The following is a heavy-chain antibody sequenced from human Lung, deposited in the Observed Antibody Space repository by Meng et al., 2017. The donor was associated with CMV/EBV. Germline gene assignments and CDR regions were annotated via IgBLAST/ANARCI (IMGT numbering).Heavy chain of an antibody. CDR3: AGGNGWRFDY. CDR2: ININTGNP. Sequence: QVQLVVSGSELKKPGDSVKVSCQAAGYTFTSSSMNWVRHAPGQGLEWMGWININTGNPTYAQGFTGRFVFSLDTSVSTAYLQIDSLKADDTAVYYCAGGNGWRFDYWGQGTLVTVSS. V-gene: IGHV7-4-1*01. D-gene: IGHD6-19*01. J-gene: IGHJ4*02. CDR1: GYTFTSSS.